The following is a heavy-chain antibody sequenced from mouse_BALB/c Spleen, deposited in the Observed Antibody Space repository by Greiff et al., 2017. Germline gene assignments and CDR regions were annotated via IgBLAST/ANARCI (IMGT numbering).Heavy chain of an antibody. CDR3: ARALTGPAWFAY. CDR2: ILPGSGST. CDR1: GYTFSSYW. V-gene: IGHV1-9*01. D-gene: IGHD4-1*01. J-gene: IGHJ3*01. Sequence: QVQLQQSGAELMKPGASVKISCKATGYTFSSYWIEWVKQRPGHGLEWIGEILPGSGSTNYNEKFKGKATFTADTSSNTAYMQLSSLTSEDSAVYYCARALTGPAWFAYWGQGTLVTVSA.